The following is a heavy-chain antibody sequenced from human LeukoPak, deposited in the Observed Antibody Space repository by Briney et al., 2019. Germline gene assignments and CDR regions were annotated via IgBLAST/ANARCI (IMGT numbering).Heavy chain of an antibody. CDR3: AKELGIGAAEEAFDI. CDR1: GFTVSSNY. CDR2: VRYDGSNK. Sequence: GGSLRLSCAASGFTVSSNYMSWVRQAPGKGLEWVAFVRYDGSNKYYADSVKGRFTISRDNSKNTLYLQMNSLRAEDTAVYYCAKELGIGAAEEAFDIWGQGTMVTVSS. J-gene: IGHJ3*02. D-gene: IGHD6-13*01. V-gene: IGHV3-30*02.